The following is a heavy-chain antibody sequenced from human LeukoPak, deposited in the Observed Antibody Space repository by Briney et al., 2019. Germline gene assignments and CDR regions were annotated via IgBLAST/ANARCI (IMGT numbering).Heavy chain of an antibody. CDR1: EPTFRNAF. V-gene: IGHV3-15*04. CDR2: IESKVDGGTT. CDR3: TTSPGITVLGVVTDY. Sequence: GGSLRLSCAASEPTFRNAFINWVRQAPGKGLEWVGRIESKVDGGTTDYPAPLKGRFTISRDDSESTLYLQMNSVKTEDTGLYYCTTSPGITVLGVVTDYWGQGALVIVSS. J-gene: IGHJ4*02. D-gene: IGHD3-3*01.